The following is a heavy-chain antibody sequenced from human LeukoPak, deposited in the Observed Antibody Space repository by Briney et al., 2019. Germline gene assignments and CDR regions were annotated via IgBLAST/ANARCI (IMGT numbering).Heavy chain of an antibody. CDR1: GFTFSSYG. V-gene: IGHV3-30*18. CDR3: AKDQTGYSSSWYDY. D-gene: IGHD6-13*01. CDR2: ISYDGSNK. Sequence: GGSLRLSCAASGFTFSSYGMHGVRQAPGKGLEWVAVISYDGSNKYYADSVKGRFTISRDNSKNTLYLQMNSLRAEDTAVYYCAKDQTGYSSSWYDYWGQGTLVTVSS. J-gene: IGHJ4*02.